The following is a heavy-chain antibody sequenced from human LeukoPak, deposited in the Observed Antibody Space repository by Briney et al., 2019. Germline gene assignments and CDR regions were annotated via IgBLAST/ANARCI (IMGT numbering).Heavy chain of an antibody. CDR1: GFTFSSYG. D-gene: IGHD6-19*01. Sequence: GGSLRLSCAASGFTFSSYGMHWVRQAPGKGLEWVAFIRYDGSNKYYADSVKGRFTISRDNSKNTLYLQMNSLRAEDTAVYYCAKETGQWLVLRLFFDYWGQGTLVTVSS. V-gene: IGHV3-30*02. CDR3: AKETGQWLVLRLFFDY. CDR2: IRYDGSNK. J-gene: IGHJ4*02.